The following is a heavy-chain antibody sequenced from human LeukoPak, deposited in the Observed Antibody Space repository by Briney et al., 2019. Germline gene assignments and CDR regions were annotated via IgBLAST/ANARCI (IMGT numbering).Heavy chain of an antibody. CDR1: GYSISSGYY. CDR2: IYHSGST. Sequence: SETLSLTCAVSGYSISSGYYWGWIRQPPGKGLEWIGSIYHSGSTYYNPSLKSRVTISVDTSKNQFSVKLSSVTAADTAVYYCARHSEQLVLLDYWGQGTLVTVSS. J-gene: IGHJ4*02. D-gene: IGHD6-6*01. V-gene: IGHV4-38-2*01. CDR3: ARHSEQLVLLDY.